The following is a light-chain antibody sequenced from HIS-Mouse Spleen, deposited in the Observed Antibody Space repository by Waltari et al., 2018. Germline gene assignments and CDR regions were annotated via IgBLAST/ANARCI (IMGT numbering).Light chain of an antibody. CDR3: YSTDSSGNHRV. V-gene: IGLV3-10*01. Sequence: SYELTQPPSVSVSPGQTARITCSGDALPKQYAYWYQQKSGQATVLVIYEASKRPSGIPERFSGSSSGTMATLTISGAQVEDEADYYCYSTDSSGNHRVFGGGTKLTVL. CDR1: ALPKQY. CDR2: EAS. J-gene: IGLJ2*01.